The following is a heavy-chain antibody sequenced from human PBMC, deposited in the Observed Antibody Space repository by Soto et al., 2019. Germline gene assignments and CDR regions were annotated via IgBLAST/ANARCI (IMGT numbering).Heavy chain of an antibody. Sequence: ASVKVSCKVSGYTLTELSMHWVRQAPGKGLEWMGGFDPEDGETIYAQKFQGRVTMTEDTSTDTAYMELSSLRSEDTAVYYCATQDTSPHEFDYWGQGTLVTVSS. CDR3: ATQDTSPHEFDY. CDR1: GYTLTELS. D-gene: IGHD5-18*01. V-gene: IGHV1-24*01. CDR2: FDPEDGET. J-gene: IGHJ4*02.